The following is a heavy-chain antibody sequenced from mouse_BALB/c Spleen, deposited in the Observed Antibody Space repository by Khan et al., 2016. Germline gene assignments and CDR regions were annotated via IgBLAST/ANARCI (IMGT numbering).Heavy chain of an antibody. D-gene: IGHD2-14*01. Sequence: QLQLQQSGAELMKPGASVKISCKTTGYTFSSYWIEWVKQRPGHGLEWIGEILPGSGSSNYNEKFKDKATFTADTSSNTAYMQLSSLTSEDSAVYYCARRGTTMDYWDQGTSVTVSS. V-gene: IGHV1-9*01. CDR2: ILPGSGSS. CDR3: ARRGTTMDY. CDR1: GYTFSSYW. J-gene: IGHJ4*01.